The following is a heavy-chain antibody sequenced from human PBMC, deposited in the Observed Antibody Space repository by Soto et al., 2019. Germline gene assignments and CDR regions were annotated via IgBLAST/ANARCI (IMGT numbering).Heavy chain of an antibody. V-gene: IGHV3-23*01. Sequence: GGSLRLSCAASGFTFSSYAMNWVRQAPGKGLEWVSSIRNSGTDTYYADSVKGRFTISRDNSKNTLYLQMNNLRAEDTAVYYCAKGINSGSFYYFAYWGQGTLVTVSS. CDR2: IRNSGTDT. CDR3: AKGINSGSFYYFAY. D-gene: IGHD1-26*01. J-gene: IGHJ4*02. CDR1: GFTFSSYA.